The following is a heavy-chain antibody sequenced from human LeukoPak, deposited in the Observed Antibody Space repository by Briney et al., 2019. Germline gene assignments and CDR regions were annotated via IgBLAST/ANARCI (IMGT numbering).Heavy chain of an antibody. CDR2: VKSDGSST. D-gene: IGHD2-21*02. J-gene: IGHJ4*02. CDR1: GFTFGGYP. CDR3: ARDGFLGPVTAYLDY. V-gene: IGHV3-74*01. Sequence: GGSRRSPCPAPGFTFGGYPIHWARKAPGKGLVWAPRVKSDGSSTSYADSVKGRFTISRDNARNTLYLQMNSLRAEDTAVYYCARDGFLGPVTAYLDYWGQGTPVTVSS.